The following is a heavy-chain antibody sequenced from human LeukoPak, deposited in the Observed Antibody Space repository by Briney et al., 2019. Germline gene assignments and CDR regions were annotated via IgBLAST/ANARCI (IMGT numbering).Heavy chain of an antibody. CDR3: ARLMATRTGY. J-gene: IGHJ4*02. V-gene: IGHV4-34*01. CDR1: GGSFSGYY. Sequence: SETLSLTCAVYGGSFSGYYWSWIRQPPGKGLEWIGEINHSGSTNYNPSLESRVTISVDTSKNQFSLKLSSVTAADTAVYYCARLMATRTGYWGQGTLVTVSS. D-gene: IGHD5-24*01. CDR2: INHSGST.